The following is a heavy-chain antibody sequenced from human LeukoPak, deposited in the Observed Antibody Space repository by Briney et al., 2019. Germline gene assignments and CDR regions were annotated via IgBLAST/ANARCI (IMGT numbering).Heavy chain of an antibody. Sequence: ASVKVSCKASGGTFSSYAIGWVRQAPGQGLEWMGRIIPILGIANCAQKFQGRVTITADKSTSTAYMELSSLRSEDTAVYYCARQRVVTPYYFDYWGQGTLVTVSS. J-gene: IGHJ4*02. CDR1: GGTFSSYA. V-gene: IGHV1-69*04. CDR3: ARQRVVTPYYFDY. D-gene: IGHD4-23*01. CDR2: IIPILGIA.